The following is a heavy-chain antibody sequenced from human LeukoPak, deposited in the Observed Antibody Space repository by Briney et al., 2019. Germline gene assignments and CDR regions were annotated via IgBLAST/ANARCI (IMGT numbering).Heavy chain of an antibody. Sequence: GGSLRLSCAASGITFDDYAMHWVRQAPGKGLEWVSGISWNSGSIGYADSVKGRFTISRDNAKNSLYLQMNSLRAEDTAVYYCARDQRYYDSTGYGMDVWGQGTTVTVSS. D-gene: IGHD3-22*01. CDR1: GITFDDYA. CDR3: ARDQRYYDSTGYGMDV. V-gene: IGHV3-9*01. CDR2: ISWNSGSI. J-gene: IGHJ6*02.